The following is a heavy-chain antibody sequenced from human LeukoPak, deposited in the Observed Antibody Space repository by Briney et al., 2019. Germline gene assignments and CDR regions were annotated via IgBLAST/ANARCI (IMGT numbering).Heavy chain of an antibody. J-gene: IGHJ6*03. CDR2: IYTSGST. V-gene: IGHV4-61*02. D-gene: IGHD3-16*02. Sequence: SETLSLTCTVSGGSISSGSYYWSWIRQPAGKGLEWIGRIYTSGSTNYNPSLKSRVTISVDTSKNQFSLKLSSVTAADTAVYYCARDSYDYVRGSYRYYYYYYMDVWGKGTTVTISS. CDR3: ARDSYDYVRGSYRYYYYYYMDV. CDR1: GGSISSGSYY.